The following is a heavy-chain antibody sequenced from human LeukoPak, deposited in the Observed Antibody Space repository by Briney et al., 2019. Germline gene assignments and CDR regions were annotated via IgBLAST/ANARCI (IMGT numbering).Heavy chain of an antibody. CDR2: MNPNSGNT. J-gene: IGHJ6*03. CDR1: GYTFTSYD. CDR3: ARGDYYDSSVSLYYYYYMDV. V-gene: IGHV1-8*03. Sequence: GASVKVSCKASGYTFTSYDINWVRQATGQGLEWMGWMNPNSGNTGYAQKFQGRVTFTRNTSISAAYMELSSPRSEDTAVYYCARGDYYDSSVSLYYYYYMDVWGKGTTVTVSS. D-gene: IGHD3-22*01.